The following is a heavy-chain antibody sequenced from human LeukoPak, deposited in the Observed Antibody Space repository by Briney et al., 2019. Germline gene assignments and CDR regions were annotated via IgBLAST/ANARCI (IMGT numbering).Heavy chain of an antibody. CDR3: ARTRMGGRRFLEWLAFDY. D-gene: IGHD3-3*01. Sequence: SVKVSCKASGGTFSSYAISWVRQAPGQGLEWMGGIIPIFGTANYAQKFQGRVTITADESTSTAYMELSSLRSEDTAVYYCARTRMGGRRFLEWLAFDYWGQGTLVTVSS. V-gene: IGHV1-69*13. CDR1: GGTFSSYA. CDR2: IIPIFGTA. J-gene: IGHJ4*02.